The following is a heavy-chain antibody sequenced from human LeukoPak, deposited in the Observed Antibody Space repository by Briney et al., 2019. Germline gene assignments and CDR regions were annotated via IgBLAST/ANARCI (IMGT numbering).Heavy chain of an antibody. CDR3: ASSNTVVVVVATQFDY. CDR2: IYYTGST. D-gene: IGHD2-15*01. J-gene: IGHJ4*02. V-gene: IGHV4-39*01. Sequence: PSETLSLTCTVSGGSISSSSYYWGWIRQPPGKGLEWIGSIYYTGSTYYNPSLKGRVTISVDTSKNQFSLKLSSVTAADTAVYYCASSNTVVVVVATQFDYWGQGTLVTVSS. CDR1: GGSISSSSYY.